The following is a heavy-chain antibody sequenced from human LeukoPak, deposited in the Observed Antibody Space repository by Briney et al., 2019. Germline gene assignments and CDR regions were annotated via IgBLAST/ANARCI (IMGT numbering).Heavy chain of an antibody. V-gene: IGHV3-30*02. D-gene: IGHD3-22*01. CDR2: IWYDGSNK. CDR1: GFTFNRYA. Sequence: GGSLRLSCAASGFTFNRYAMNWVRQAPGKGLEWVAFIWYDGSNKYYADSVKGRFTISRDNSKNTLYLQMNSLRAEDTAVYYCAKDERGYYDSSGYFGANDYWGQGSLVTVSS. CDR3: AKDERGYYDSSGYFGANDY. J-gene: IGHJ4*02.